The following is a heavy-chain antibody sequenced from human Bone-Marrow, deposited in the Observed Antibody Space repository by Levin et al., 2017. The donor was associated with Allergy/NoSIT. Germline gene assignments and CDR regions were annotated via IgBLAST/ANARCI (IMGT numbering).Heavy chain of an antibody. J-gene: IGHJ6*02. CDR1: GGSINTNNYY. Sequence: LRLSCTVSGGSINTNNYYWSWIRQPPGKGLEWIGYISYSGTTYYNPSLKSRVIMSVDTSRTQFSLKLTSVTAADTAVYYCARDMYGDVYHYYGMDVWGQGTTVTVS. CDR2: ISYSGTT. D-gene: IGHD4-17*01. CDR3: ARDMYGDVYHYYGMDV. V-gene: IGHV4-30-4*01.